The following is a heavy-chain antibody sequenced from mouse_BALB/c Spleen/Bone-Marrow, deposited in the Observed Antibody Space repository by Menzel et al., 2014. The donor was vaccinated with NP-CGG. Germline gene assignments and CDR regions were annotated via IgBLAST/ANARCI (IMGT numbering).Heavy chain of an antibody. CDR2: ISSGSSTV. J-gene: IGHJ2*01. CDR1: GFTFSSFG. Sequence: EVQGVESGGGLVQPGGSRKLSCAVSGFTFSSFGMHWVRQAPEKGLEWVAYISSGSSTVFYADTVKGRFTVSRDNPKNTLFLQMSSLRSEDTAMYYCARSRGNFEDFDYWGQGTTLTVSS. V-gene: IGHV5-17*02. CDR3: ARSRGNFEDFDY. D-gene: IGHD2-1*01.